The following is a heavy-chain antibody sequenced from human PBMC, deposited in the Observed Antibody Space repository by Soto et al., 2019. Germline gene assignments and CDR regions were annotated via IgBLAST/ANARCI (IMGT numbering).Heavy chain of an antibody. V-gene: IGHV4-61*01. J-gene: IGHJ4*02. CDR3: ARDKITGLFDY. D-gene: IGHD2-8*02. CDR1: GGSVGSGRHY. CDR2: IHDSGST. Sequence: SETLSLTCTVSGGSVGSGRHYWSWIRQPPGRGLEWIGYIHDSGSTNYVSSLKSRVTISADPSRNQFFLKVYSVTAADTAVYYCARDKITGLFDYWGQGTLVTVSS.